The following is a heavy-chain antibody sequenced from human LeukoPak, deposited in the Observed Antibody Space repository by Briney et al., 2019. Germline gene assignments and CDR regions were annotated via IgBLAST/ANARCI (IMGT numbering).Heavy chain of an antibody. CDR1: GYTFTSYG. J-gene: IGHJ5*02. Sequence: ASVKVSCKASGYTFTSYGISWVRQAPGQGLEWMGWISAYNGNTNYAQKLQGRVTMTTDTSTSTAYMELGSLRSDDTAVYYCARDRRDQQLVGNWFDPWGQGTLVTVSS. CDR2: ISAYNGNT. V-gene: IGHV1-18*01. CDR3: ARDRRDQQLVGNWFDP. D-gene: IGHD6-13*01.